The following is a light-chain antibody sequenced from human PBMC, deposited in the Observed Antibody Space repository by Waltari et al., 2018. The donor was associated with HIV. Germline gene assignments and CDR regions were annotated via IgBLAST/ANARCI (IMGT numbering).Light chain of an antibody. V-gene: IGKV3-15*01. J-gene: IGKJ1*01. CDR3: HHYNNWRET. CDR2: GKS. CDR1: ERVNSN. Sequence: EILMTQSPATLSVSPGDRATLACRASERVNSNLAWYQQKPGQTPRLLIYGKSTRHTDIPARFSGSGSGTELTLSISSLESEDFAVYYCHHYNNWRETFGQGTKVEIQ.